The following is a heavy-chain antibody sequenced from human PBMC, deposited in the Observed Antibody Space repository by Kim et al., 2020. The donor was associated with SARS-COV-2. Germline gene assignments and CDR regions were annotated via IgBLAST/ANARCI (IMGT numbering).Heavy chain of an antibody. D-gene: IGHD3-10*01. CDR2: IYYSGST. V-gene: IGHV4-39*02. CDR3: ARELGERPVRGVNPLVYYYGMDV. Sequence: SETLSLTCTVSGGSISSSSYYWGWIRQPPGKGLEWIGSIYYSGSTYYNPSLKSRVTISVDTSKNQFSLKLSSVTAADTAVYYCARELGERPVRGVNPLVYYYGMDVWGQGTTVTVSS. CDR1: GGSISSSSYY. J-gene: IGHJ6*02.